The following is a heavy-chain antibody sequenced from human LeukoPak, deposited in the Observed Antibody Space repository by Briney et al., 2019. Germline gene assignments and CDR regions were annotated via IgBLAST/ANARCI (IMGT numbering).Heavy chain of an antibody. CDR1: GFTFSSYA. V-gene: IGHV3-30-3*01. J-gene: IGHJ3*02. CDR2: ISYDGSNK. Sequence: GGSLRLSCAASGFTFSSYAMHWVRQAPGKGLEWVAVISYDGSNKYYADSVKGRFTISRDNAKNSLSLQMNSLRAEDTAVYYCARVNPQRPDCSSTSCFVDAFDIWGQGTMVTVSS. D-gene: IGHD2-2*01. CDR3: ARVNPQRPDCSSTSCFVDAFDI.